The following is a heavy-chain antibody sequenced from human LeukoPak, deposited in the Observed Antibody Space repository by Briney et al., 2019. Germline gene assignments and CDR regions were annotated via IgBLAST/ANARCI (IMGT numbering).Heavy chain of an antibody. Sequence: PGGSLRLSCAAPGFSVSAHYMSWVRQAPGQGLEWVSTLCGDPIDYTDSVKGRFTISRDNSGNTSYLQMNNLRADDTAVYYCAGRRGSSFDYWGRGTQVIVSS. CDR1: GFSVSAHY. J-gene: IGHJ4*02. CDR3: AGRRGSSFDY. V-gene: IGHV3-53*01. CDR2: LCGDPI. D-gene: IGHD1-26*01.